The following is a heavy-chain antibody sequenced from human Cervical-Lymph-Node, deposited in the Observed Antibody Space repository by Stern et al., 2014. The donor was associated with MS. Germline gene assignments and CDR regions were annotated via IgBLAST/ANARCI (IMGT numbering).Heavy chain of an antibody. CDR3: AWVKVLWTPLDP. J-gene: IGHJ5*02. CDR1: GYTFTNYW. CDR2: IYLGDSDV. V-gene: IGHV5-51*01. D-gene: IGHD3/OR15-3a*01. Sequence: EVQLVQSGAEVKKPGESLKISCKVSGYTFTNYWIAWVRQMPGKGLEWMGVIYLGDSDVRSNPTSQGQVTISADKSTTTAHLHWTSLKASDTGIYYCAWVKVLWTPLDPWGPGTLVTVSS.